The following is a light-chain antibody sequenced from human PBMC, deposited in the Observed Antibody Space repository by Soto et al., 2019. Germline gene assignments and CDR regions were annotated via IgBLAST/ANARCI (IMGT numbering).Light chain of an antibody. CDR3: AAWDDSLNGHV. J-gene: IGLJ1*01. Sequence: QSALNQAPSGFGTPGQWVAISFFGGSINIETKDVNWYQQLPGTAPKLLIYNNNQRPSGVPDRFSGSKSGTSASLAISGLQSEYEADYNCAAWDDSLNGHVFVTGTKVPDL. CDR1: SINIETKD. V-gene: IGLV1-44*01. CDR2: NNN.